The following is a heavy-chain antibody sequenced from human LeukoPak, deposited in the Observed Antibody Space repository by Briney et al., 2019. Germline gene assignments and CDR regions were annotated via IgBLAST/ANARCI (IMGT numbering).Heavy chain of an antibody. D-gene: IGHD2-2*02. CDR1: GGSFSGYY. CDR2: INHSGST. CDR3: ARTIHYCSSISCYTDAFDI. J-gene: IGHJ3*02. Sequence: SETLSLTCAVYGGSFSGYYWSWIRQPPGKGLEWIGEINHSGSTNYNPSLKSRVTISVDTSKNQFSLKLSSVTAADTAVYYCARTIHYCSSISCYTDAFDIWGQGTMVTVSP. V-gene: IGHV4-34*01.